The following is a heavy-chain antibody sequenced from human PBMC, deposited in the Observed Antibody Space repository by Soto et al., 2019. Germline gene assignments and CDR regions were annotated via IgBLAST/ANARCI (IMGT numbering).Heavy chain of an antibody. V-gene: IGHV1-69*02. CDR1: GGTFSSYT. CDR3: ARERDIVVVVAPTVGSFDI. D-gene: IGHD2-15*01. Sequence: QVQLVQSGAEVKKPGSSVKVSCKASGGTFSSYTISWVRQAPGQGLEWMGRIIPILGIANYAQKFQGRVTITADKSTSTAYLELNRLGSEDTAVYYCARERDIVVVVAPTVGSFDIWGQGTMVAVSS. J-gene: IGHJ3*02. CDR2: IIPILGIA.